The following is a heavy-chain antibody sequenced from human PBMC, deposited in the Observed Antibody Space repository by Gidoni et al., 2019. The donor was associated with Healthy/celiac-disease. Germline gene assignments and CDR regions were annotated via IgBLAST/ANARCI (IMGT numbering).Heavy chain of an antibody. CDR1: GFTFSSYP. V-gene: IGHV3-64D*06. Sequence: ELQLVESGGGLFQPGGSLRLSCSASGFTFSSYPMHWVRQAPGKGLEYVSAISSNGGSTYDADSVKGRFTISRDNTKNTLYLQMSSLRAEDTAVYYCVNNYGGDALDIWGQGTMVTVSS. CDR3: VNNYGGDALDI. CDR2: ISSNGGST. J-gene: IGHJ3*02. D-gene: IGHD4-17*01.